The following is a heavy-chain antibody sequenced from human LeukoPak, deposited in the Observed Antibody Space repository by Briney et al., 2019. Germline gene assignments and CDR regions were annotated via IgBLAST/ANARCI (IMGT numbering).Heavy chain of an antibody. CDR1: GFTFSSYW. CDR2: INHNGNVN. CDR3: ARGGGLDV. J-gene: IGHJ6*02. V-gene: IGHV3-7*03. D-gene: IGHD3-16*01. Sequence: GGSLRLSCAASGFTFSSYWMNWARQAPGKGLEWVASINHNGNVNYYVDSVKGRYTISRDNAKNSLYLQMSNLRAEDTAVYFCARGGGLDVWGQGATVTVSS.